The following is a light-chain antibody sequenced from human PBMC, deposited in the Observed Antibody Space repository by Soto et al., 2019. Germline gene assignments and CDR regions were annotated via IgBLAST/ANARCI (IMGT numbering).Light chain of an antibody. J-gene: IGLJ1*01. Sequence: QSVLTQSPSVSGAPGQRVTISCTGSSSNIGAGYDVHWYQQLPGTGPKLLIYGNSNRPSGVPDRFSGSKSGTSASLAITGLKDEDEADYYCQSYDSSLSGYVFGTGTKLTVL. CDR2: GNS. V-gene: IGLV1-40*01. CDR3: QSYDSSLSGYV. CDR1: SSNIGAGYD.